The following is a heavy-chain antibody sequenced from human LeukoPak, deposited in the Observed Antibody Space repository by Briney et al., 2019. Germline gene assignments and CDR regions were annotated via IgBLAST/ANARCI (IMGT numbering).Heavy chain of an antibody. CDR1: GGSISSNSYY. J-gene: IGHJ4*02. Sequence: SETLSLTCTVPGGSISSNSYYWRWIRQPAGKGLEWIGRIYTSGSTDYNPSLKSRVTISVDTSKNQFSLKLSSVTAADTAVYYCAREFCSITSCAILGGSFDYWGQGTLVTVSS. CDR3: AREFCSITSCAILGGSFDY. V-gene: IGHV4-61*02. D-gene: IGHD2-2*01. CDR2: IYTSGST.